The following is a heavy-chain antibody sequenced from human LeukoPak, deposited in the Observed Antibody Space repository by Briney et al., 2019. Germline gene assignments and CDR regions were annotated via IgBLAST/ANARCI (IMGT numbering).Heavy chain of an antibody. J-gene: IGHJ4*02. CDR3: AKDLNYYGDFLDY. D-gene: IGHD4-17*01. CDR1: GFTFSSYG. CDR2: ISYDGTNK. V-gene: IGHV3-30*18. Sequence: PGRSLRLSCAASGFTFSSYGMHWVRQAPGKGVEWVAVISYDGTNKYYADSVKGRFTISRDNSKNTLYLQMNSLRAEDTAVYYCAKDLNYYGDFLDYWGQGTLVTVSS.